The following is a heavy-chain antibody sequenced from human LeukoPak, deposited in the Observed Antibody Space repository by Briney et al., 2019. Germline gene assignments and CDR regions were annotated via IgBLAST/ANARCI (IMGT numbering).Heavy chain of an antibody. D-gene: IGHD6-13*01. CDR1: GSTFSSYS. V-gene: IGHV3-21*01. J-gene: IGHJ6*02. CDR2: ISSSSSYI. Sequence: GGSLRLSCAASGSTFSSYSMNWVRQAPGKGLEWVSSISSSSSYIYYAHSVKGRFTISRDNAKNSLYLQMNSLRAEDTAVYYCARDMGIAAAGRYYYYYGMDVWGQGTTVTVSS. CDR3: ARDMGIAAAGRYYYYYGMDV.